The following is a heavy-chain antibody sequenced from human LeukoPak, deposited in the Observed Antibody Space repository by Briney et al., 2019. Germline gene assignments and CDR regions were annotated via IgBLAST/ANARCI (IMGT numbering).Heavy chain of an antibody. J-gene: IGHJ4*02. CDR2: IKQDGSEK. V-gene: IGHV3-7*01. Sequence: QSGGSLRLSCAGSGFTFSEYWMSWVRQAPGKGLEWVANIKQDGSEKYYVDSVKGRFTISRDNAKNSLYLQMNSLRAEDTAVYYCARSRQQLVRGYFDYWGQGTLVTVSS. D-gene: IGHD6-13*01. CDR1: GFTFSEYW. CDR3: ARSRQQLVRGYFDY.